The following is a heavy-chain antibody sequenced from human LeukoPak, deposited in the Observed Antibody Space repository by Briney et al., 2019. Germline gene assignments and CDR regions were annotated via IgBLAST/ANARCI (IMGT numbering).Heavy chain of an antibody. CDR3: AKDASTGTTRIAFDI. Sequence: GGSLRLSRAASGFTFSSYAMSWVCQAPRKGLEWVSAISASVRSTYYPESVKRRFTISRDNSKNPLYLQMNSLRAEDTAVYYCAKDASTGTTRIAFDIWGQGTMVTVSS. D-gene: IGHD1-1*01. V-gene: IGHV3-23*01. CDR1: GFTFSSYA. J-gene: IGHJ3*02. CDR2: ISASVRST.